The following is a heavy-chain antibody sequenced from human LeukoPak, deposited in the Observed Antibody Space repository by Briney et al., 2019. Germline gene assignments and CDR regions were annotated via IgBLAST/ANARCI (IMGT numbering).Heavy chain of an antibody. CDR2: IYYSGST. J-gene: IGHJ6*03. Sequence: SETLSLTCTVSGGSISSYYWSWIRQPPGKGLEWIGYIYYSGSTNYNPSLKSRVTISVDTSKNQFSLKLSSVTAADTAVYYSASGYYYYYMDVWGKGTTVTVSS. CDR3: ASGYYYYYMDV. V-gene: IGHV4-59*08. CDR1: GGSISSYY.